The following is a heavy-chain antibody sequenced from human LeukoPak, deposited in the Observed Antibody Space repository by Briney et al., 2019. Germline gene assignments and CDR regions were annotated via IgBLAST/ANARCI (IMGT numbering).Heavy chain of an antibody. Sequence: ASVKVSCKASGYTFTSYGISWVRQAPGQGLEWMGWISAYNGNTNYAQKLQGRVTMTTDTSTSTAYMELRSLRSDDTAVYYCARGLGYCSSSSCIGFGYWGQGTLVTVSS. D-gene: IGHD2-15*01. CDR1: GYTFTSYG. CDR2: ISAYNGNT. CDR3: ARGLGYCSSSSCIGFGY. V-gene: IGHV1-18*01. J-gene: IGHJ4*02.